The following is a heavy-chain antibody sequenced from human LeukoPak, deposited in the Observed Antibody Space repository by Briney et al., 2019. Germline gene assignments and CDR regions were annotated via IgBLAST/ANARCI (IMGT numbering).Heavy chain of an antibody. CDR1: GFTFSSYG. J-gene: IGHJ3*02. CDR2: IRYDGGNK. CDR3: ARVMGGGEAFDI. V-gene: IGHV3-33*01. D-gene: IGHD3-16*01. Sequence: GGSLRLSCAASGFTFSSYGMHWVRQAPGKGLEWVVVIRYDGGNKYYADSVKGRFTISRDNAKNSLYLQMNSLRAEDTAVYYCARVMGGGEAFDIWGQGTMVTVSS.